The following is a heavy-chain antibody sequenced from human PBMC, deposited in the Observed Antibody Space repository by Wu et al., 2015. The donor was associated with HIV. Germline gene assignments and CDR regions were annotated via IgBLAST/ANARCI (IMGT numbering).Heavy chain of an antibody. CDR2: INPNNGGT. CDR3: ASDPGW. J-gene: IGHJ4*02. D-gene: IGHD2-15*01. V-gene: IGHV1-2*02. Sequence: QVQLVQSGAEVKKPGASVKVSCKASGYTFSGHYMHWVRQAPGQGLEWMGWINPNNGGTNYVQKFQGRVTMTRDTSISTAYLELSRLRSDGTAVYYCASDPGWWGQGTLVTVSS. CDR1: GYTFSGHY.